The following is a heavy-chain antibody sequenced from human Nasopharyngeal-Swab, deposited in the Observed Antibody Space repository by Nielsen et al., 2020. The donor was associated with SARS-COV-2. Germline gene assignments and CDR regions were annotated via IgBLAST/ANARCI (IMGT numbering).Heavy chain of an antibody. CDR3: AKDLTRGDFVTSNAFDI. CDR2: ISSTGDYI. V-gene: IGHV3-21*04. J-gene: IGHJ3*02. Sequence: GESLKISCAASGFTFNIYTMNWVRQAPGKGLEWVSAISSTGDYIYYAASVKGRFTISRDNAKNSLYLEMSSLRAEDSALYYCAKDLTRGDFVTSNAFDIWGQGTLVTVSS. D-gene: IGHD2-21*02. CDR1: GFTFNIYT.